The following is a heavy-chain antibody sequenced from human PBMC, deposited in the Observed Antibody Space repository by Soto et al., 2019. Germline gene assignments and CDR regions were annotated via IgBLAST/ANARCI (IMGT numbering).Heavy chain of an antibody. J-gene: IGHJ3*02. CDR3: AKVRCMAVAEDAFDI. CDR2: ISYDGSNK. CDR1: GFTFSSYG. V-gene: IGHV3-30*18. D-gene: IGHD6-19*01. Sequence: GGSLRLSCAASGFTFSSYGMHWVRQAPGKGLEWVAVISYDGSNKYYADSVKGRFTISRDNSKNTLYLQMNSLRAEDTAVYDCAKVRCMAVAEDAFDIWGQGTMVTVSS.